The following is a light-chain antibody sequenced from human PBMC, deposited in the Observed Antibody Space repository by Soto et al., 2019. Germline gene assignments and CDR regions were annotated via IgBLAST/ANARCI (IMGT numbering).Light chain of an antibody. V-gene: IGLV1-51*02. J-gene: IGLJ3*02. CDR2: ENN. CDR1: SSNIGNNF. CDR3: GTWDSSLSAQV. Sequence: SVLTQPPSLSAAPGQKVTISCSGSSSNIGNNFVSWYQQLPGTAPKLLIYENNKRPSGIPDRFSGSKSGTSATLGITGLQTGDEADYYCGTWDSSLSAQVFGGGTKVTVL.